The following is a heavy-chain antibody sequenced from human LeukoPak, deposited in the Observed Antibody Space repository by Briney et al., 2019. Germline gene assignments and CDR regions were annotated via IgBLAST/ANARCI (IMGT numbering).Heavy chain of an antibody. Sequence: GGSLRLSCAASGLTFSSYWVSWVREARGKGLEWVANIKQGGSEKYYVDSVEGLFTLSRDNAKNSLYQQMNSLRAEDTAVYYCARDLRYYDFWSGYTFDYWGQGTLVTVSS. CDR1: GLTFSSYW. CDR3: ARDLRYYDFWSGYTFDY. CDR2: IKQGGSEK. V-gene: IGHV3-7*01. D-gene: IGHD3-3*01. J-gene: IGHJ4*02.